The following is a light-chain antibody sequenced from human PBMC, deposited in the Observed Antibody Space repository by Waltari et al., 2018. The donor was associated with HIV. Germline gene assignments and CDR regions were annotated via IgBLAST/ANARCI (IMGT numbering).Light chain of an antibody. J-gene: IGKJ2*01. CDR1: ESLGHTDGYTF. CDR3: MQGSHWPYT. V-gene: IGKV2-30*02. CDR2: TVV. Sequence: DIVMTQSPLSLPVTLGQQAAISCRSSESLGHTDGYTFFNWFHQSPGQPPRRLMYTVVWRDSGVPDRISGSGSATEFTLKISRVEAEDVGIYYCMQGSHWPYTFGQGTKLEI.